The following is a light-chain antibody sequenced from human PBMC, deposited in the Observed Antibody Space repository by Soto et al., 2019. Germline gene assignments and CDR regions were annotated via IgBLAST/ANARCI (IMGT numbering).Light chain of an antibody. J-gene: IGLJ2*01. CDR1: SSNIGNQY. Sequence: QAVVTQPPSVSAAPGQKVTISCSGSSSNIGNQYVSWYQQLPGTAPKLLIYDNDKRPSGIPDRFSGSKSGTSATLGITGVQTGDEADYYCGTWDSSLSARIFGGGTQLTVL. V-gene: IGLV1-51*01. CDR3: GTWDSSLSARI. CDR2: DND.